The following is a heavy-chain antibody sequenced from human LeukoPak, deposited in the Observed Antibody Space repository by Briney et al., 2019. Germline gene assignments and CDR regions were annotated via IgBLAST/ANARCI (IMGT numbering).Heavy chain of an antibody. CDR3: AREEYYYGSGTYYYGMDV. D-gene: IGHD3-10*01. CDR1: GFTFSSYV. CDR2: INNEGTRT. Sequence: GRSLRLSCAASGFTFSSYVMHWVRQAPGKGLEYVSSINNEGTRTHYANSVKARFTISRDNSKNTLYLQMNSLRAEDTAVYYCAREEYYYGSGTYYYGMDVWGQGTTVTVSS. V-gene: IGHV3-64*01. J-gene: IGHJ6*02.